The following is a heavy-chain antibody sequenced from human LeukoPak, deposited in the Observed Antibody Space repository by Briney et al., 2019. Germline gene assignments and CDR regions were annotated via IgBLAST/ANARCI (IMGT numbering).Heavy chain of an antibody. V-gene: IGHV1-69*13. CDR1: GGTFSSYA. D-gene: IGHD1-26*01. Sequence: SVKVSCKASGGTFSSYAISWVRQAPGQGLEWMGGIIPIFGTANYAQKFQGRVTITADESTSTAYMELSSLRSEDTAVYYCARDRIEGDYAFDIWGQGTMVTVSS. CDR2: IIPIFGTA. J-gene: IGHJ3*02. CDR3: ARDRIEGDYAFDI.